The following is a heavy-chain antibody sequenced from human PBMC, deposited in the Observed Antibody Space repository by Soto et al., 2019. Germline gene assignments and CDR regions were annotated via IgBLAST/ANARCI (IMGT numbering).Heavy chain of an antibody. J-gene: IGHJ4*02. CDR3: ARVSYSGSYYSY. CDR2: IIPIFGTA. V-gene: IGHV1-69*01. Sequence: QVQLVQSGAEVKKPWSSVKVSCQASGGPFSSYAISWVRQAPGQGLEWMGGIIPIFGTANYAQKFQGRVTITADESTSTAYMELSSLRSEDTAVYYCARVSYSGSYYSYWGQGTLVTVSS. CDR1: GGPFSSYA. D-gene: IGHD1-26*01.